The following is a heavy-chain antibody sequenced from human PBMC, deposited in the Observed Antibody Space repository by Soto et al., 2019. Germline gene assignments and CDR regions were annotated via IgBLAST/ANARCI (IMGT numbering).Heavy chain of an antibody. Sequence: PSETLSLTCAVYGGSFSGYYWSWIRQPPGKGLEWIGEINHSGSTNYNPSLKSRVTISVDTSKNQFSLKLSSVTAADTAVYYCARGSSYEGYFDYWGQGTLVTVSS. CDR2: INHSGST. D-gene: IGHD5-18*01. J-gene: IGHJ4*02. CDR1: GGSFSGYY. CDR3: ARGSSYEGYFDY. V-gene: IGHV4-34*01.